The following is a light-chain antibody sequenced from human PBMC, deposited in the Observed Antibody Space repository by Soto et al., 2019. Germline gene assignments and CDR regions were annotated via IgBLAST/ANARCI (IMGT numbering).Light chain of an antibody. CDR1: RSDVGGYNY. J-gene: IGLJ1*01. CDR2: DVS. V-gene: IGLV2-14*03. CDR3: SSYTSSSTLDV. Sequence: QSALTQPASVSGSPGQSITISCTGTRSDVGGYNYVSWYQQHPGKAPKLMIYDVSNRPSGVSNRFSGSKSGNTASLTISGLQAEDEGDYYCSSYTSSSTLDVFGTGTKVTVL.